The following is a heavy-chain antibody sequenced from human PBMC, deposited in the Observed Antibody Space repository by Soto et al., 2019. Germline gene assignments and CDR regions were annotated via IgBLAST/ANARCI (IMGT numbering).Heavy chain of an antibody. D-gene: IGHD6-19*01. CDR3: AREAKYSSGWYDN. CDR2: ISYDGSNK. J-gene: IGHJ5*02. V-gene: IGHV3-30-3*01. CDR1: GFTFSSYA. Sequence: QVQLVESEGGVVQPARSLKLSCAASGFTFSSYAMHWVRQAPGKGLEWVAVISYDGSNKYYADSVKGRFTISRDNSKNTLYLQMNSLRAEDTAVYYCAREAKYSSGWYDNWGQGTLVTVSS.